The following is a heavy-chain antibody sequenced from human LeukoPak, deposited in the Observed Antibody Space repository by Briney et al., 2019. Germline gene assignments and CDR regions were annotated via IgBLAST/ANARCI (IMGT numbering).Heavy chain of an antibody. CDR2: IYYSGST. V-gene: IGHV4-39*01. Sequence: KPSETLSLTCTVSGGSISSSSYDWGGIRQPRGKGVEWIGSIYYSGSTYYNQSLKSRFTKSVDRAKNEYSLKQRYVSAGERALYYCARHSEPFGYYYDSSGYYRNAFDIWGQGTMVTVSS. CDR3: ARHSEPFGYYYDSSGYYRNAFDI. D-gene: IGHD3-22*01. CDR1: GGSISSSSYD. J-gene: IGHJ3*02.